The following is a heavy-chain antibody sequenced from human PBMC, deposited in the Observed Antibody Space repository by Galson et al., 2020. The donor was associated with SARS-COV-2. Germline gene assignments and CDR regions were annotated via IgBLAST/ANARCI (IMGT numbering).Heavy chain of an antibody. J-gene: IGHJ3*02. CDR2: IIPIFGTA. CDR3: ARERAGLYYYDSSGYQI. D-gene: IGHD3-22*01. CDR1: GGTFSSYA. Sequence: SVKVSCKASGGTFSSYAISWVRQAPGQGLEWMGGIIPIFGTANYAQKFQGRVTITADESTSTAYMELSSLRSEDTAVYYCARERAGLYYYDSSGYQIWGQGTMVTVSS. V-gene: IGHV1-69*13.